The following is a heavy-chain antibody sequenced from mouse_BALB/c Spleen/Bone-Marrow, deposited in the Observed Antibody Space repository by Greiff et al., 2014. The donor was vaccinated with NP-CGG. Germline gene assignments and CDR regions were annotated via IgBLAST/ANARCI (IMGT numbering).Heavy chain of an antibody. CDR2: LNPSNGHT. D-gene: IGHD2-4*01. Sequence: VKLMESGAELLKPGTSVKLSCKASGYTFTRYWMHWVKQRPGQGLEWIGELNPSNGHTNYNGKFKNKATVTVDKSSSTAYMQLSSLTSEDSAVYYCARMITTLGFDYWGQGTTLTVSS. CDR1: GYTFTRYW. J-gene: IGHJ2*01. V-gene: IGHV1S81*02. CDR3: ARMITTLGFDY.